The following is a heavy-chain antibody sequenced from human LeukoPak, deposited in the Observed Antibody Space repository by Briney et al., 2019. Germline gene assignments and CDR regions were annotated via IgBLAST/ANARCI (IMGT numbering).Heavy chain of an antibody. J-gene: IGHJ4*02. D-gene: IGHD5-24*01. CDR2: IIPRVDIT. V-gene: IGHV1-69*02. Sequence: SVKVSCKASAGTFGSDIINWVRQAPGQGLEWMGRIIPRVDITNYAQKLQDRVTITADRSTSTVYMQLSTLRSDDTAVYYCATARMHDYWGQGTQVTVSS. CDR1: AGTFGSDI. CDR3: ATARMHDY.